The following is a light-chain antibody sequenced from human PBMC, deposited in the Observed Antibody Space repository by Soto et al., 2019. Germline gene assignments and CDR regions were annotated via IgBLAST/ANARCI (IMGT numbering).Light chain of an antibody. J-gene: IGKJ4*01. Sequence: EIVMTQSPATLSVSPGERATLSCRASQTVGSTLAWYQQKPGQAPRVLIYGASTRATGIPARFSGSGFGTEFTLTITSLQSEDFAVYYCQQYSDWPLLTFGGGTKVEIK. CDR2: GAS. CDR1: QTVGST. CDR3: QQYSDWPLLT. V-gene: IGKV3-15*01.